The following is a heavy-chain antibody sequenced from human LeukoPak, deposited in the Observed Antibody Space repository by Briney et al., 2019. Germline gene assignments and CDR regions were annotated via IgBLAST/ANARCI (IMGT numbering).Heavy chain of an antibody. J-gene: IGHJ4*02. Sequence: GASVKVSCKASGYTFTSYGISWVRQAPGQGLEWMGWISAYNGNTNYAQKLQGRVTMTTDTSTSTAYMELRSLRSDDTAVYYCARYGGYDYDFWSGYLDYWGQGTLVTVSS. CDR1: GYTFTSYG. CDR2: ISAYNGNT. V-gene: IGHV1-18*01. D-gene: IGHD3-3*01. CDR3: ARYGGYDYDFWSGYLDY.